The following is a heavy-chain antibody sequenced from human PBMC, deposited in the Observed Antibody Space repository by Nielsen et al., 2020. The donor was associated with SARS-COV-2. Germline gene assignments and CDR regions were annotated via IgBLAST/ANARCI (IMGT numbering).Heavy chain of an antibody. CDR3: ARDIQEGFSYGPSSDN. CDR2: INPKNGGT. Sequence: ASVKVSCKASGYTFIGYYIHWVRQAPGQGLEWMGWINPKNGGTNFAQKFQDWVTLTSDTSINTAYMELSGLKSDDTAAYYCARDIQEGFSYGPSSDNWGQGTLVTVSS. D-gene: IGHD5-18*01. J-gene: IGHJ4*02. CDR1: GYTFIGYY. V-gene: IGHV1-2*04.